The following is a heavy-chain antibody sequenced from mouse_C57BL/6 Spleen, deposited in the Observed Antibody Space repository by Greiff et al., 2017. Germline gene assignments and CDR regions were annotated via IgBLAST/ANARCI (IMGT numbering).Heavy chain of an antibody. Sequence: EVQLQESGAELVRPGASVKLSCTASGFNIKDDYMHWVKQRPEQGLEWIGWIDPENGDTEYAPKFPGKATITADTSSNTAYLHLSSLTSEDTAFYYCTTYYGSSPWFAYWGLGTLVTVSA. D-gene: IGHD1-1*01. J-gene: IGHJ3*01. CDR2: IDPENGDT. CDR3: TTYYGSSPWFAY. CDR1: GFNIKDDY. V-gene: IGHV14-4*01.